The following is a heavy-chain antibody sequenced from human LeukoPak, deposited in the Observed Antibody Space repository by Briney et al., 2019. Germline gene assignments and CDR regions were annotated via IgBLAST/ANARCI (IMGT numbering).Heavy chain of an antibody. CDR2: IYYSGST. V-gene: IGHV4-31*03. J-gene: IGHJ5*02. D-gene: IGHD3-10*01. Sequence: SQTLSLTCTVSGGSISSGGYYWSWIRQHPGKGLEWIGYIYYSGSTYYNPSLKSRVTISVDTSKNQFSLKLISVTAADTAVYYCARGGSGSYYIVWFDPWGHGTLVTVSS. CDR3: ARGGSGSYYIVWFDP. CDR1: GGSISSGGYY.